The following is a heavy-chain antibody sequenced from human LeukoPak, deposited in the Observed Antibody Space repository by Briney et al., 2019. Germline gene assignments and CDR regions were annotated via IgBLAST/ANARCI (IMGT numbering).Heavy chain of an antibody. D-gene: IGHD1-1*01. J-gene: IGHJ5*02. CDR1: GYSISSGYY. CDR3: ARDGRHQRNGYTINWFDP. V-gene: IGHV4-38-2*02. Sequence: SETLSLTCTVSGYSISSGYYWGWIRQPPGKGLEWIGSIYHSGSTYYYPSLKSRVTISVDTSKNQFSLKLSSVTAADTAVYYCARDGRHQRNGYTINWFDPWGQGTLVTVSS. CDR2: IYHSGST.